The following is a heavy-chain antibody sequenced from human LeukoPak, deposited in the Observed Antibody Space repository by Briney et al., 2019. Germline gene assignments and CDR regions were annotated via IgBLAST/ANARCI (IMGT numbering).Heavy chain of an antibody. Sequence: GRSLRLSCSASGFVFSNYAMFWARQAPGKGLEWVAVVSFDGTNKEYAATVKGRFTVSSDNSNNTLYLRMNSLRPGDTAVYYCARGGIAEVEFYYYGMDVWGQGTTVAV. J-gene: IGHJ6*02. CDR1: GFVFSNYA. V-gene: IGHV3-30-3*01. CDR3: ARGGIAEVEFYYYGMDV. CDR2: VSFDGTNK. D-gene: IGHD6-13*01.